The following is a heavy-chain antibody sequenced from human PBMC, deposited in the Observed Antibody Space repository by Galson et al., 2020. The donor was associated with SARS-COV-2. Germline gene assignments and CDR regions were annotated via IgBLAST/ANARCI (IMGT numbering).Heavy chain of an antibody. V-gene: IGHV5-51*01. J-gene: IGHJ5*01. CDR2: IYPENSHT. CDR3: AKDVNWSYDS. Sequence: KIGESLKISCSGSGYNFPNYWITWVRQMPGKGLEWMGAIYPENSHTVYSPSFQGQVTISADKSISTAYLQWNSLKASDTAMYYCAKDVNWSYDSWGQGTQVTVS. D-gene: IGHD1-26*01. CDR1: GYNFPNYW.